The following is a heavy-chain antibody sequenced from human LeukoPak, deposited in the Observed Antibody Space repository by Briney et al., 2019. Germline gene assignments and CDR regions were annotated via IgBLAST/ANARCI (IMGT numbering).Heavy chain of an antibody. V-gene: IGHV3-30-3*01. D-gene: IGHD6-13*01. CDR1: GFTFSSYA. CDR3: ARDQDSSSWYDYYYYGMDV. Sequence: GGSLRLSCAASGFTFSSYAMHWVRQAPGKGLEWVAVISYGGSNKYHADSVKGRFTISRDNSKNTLYLQMNSLRAEDTAVYYCARDQDSSSWYDYYYYGMDVWGQGTTVTVSS. CDR2: ISYGGSNK. J-gene: IGHJ6*02.